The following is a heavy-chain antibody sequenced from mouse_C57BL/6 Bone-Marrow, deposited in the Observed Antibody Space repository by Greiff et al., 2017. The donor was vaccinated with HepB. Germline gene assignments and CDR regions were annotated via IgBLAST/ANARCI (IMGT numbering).Heavy chain of an antibody. CDR3: ARTMVTNFYYAMDY. D-gene: IGHD2-2*01. CDR2: INPISGYT. CDR1: AYTFPSYT. Sequence: QVQLQQSGAELARPGAPVKMSCKASAYTFPSYTMHWVKQRPGQGLEWIGYINPISGYTKYNQKFKDKATLTADKSSSTAYMQLSSLTSEDSAVYYCARTMVTNFYYAMDYWGQGTTVTVSS. J-gene: IGHJ4*01. V-gene: IGHV1-4*01.